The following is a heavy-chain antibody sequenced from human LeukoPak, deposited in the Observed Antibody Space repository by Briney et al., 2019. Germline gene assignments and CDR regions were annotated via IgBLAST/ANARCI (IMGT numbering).Heavy chain of an antibody. CDR2: IRGNGGST. CDR3: VFQMQEALE. J-gene: IGHJ4*02. CDR1: GFTFSTYT. D-gene: IGHD3-3*01. Sequence: PGGSLRLSCSASGFTFSTYTMHWVRQAPGKGLEYVSGIRGNGGSTFYADSVKGRFSISRDNSKSTLYLQMSSLRPEDTAVYYCVFQMQEALEWGQGTLVTVSS. V-gene: IGHV3-64D*09.